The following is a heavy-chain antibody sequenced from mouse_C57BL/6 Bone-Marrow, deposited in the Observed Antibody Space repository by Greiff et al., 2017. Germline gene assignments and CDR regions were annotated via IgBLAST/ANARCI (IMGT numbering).Heavy chain of an antibody. CDR3: AHDGFYAMDY. J-gene: IGHJ4*01. CDR2: IHPNSGST. Sequence: QVQLHQPGAELVKPGASVKLSCKASGYTFTSYWMHWVKQRPGQGLEWIGMIHPNSGSTNYNEKFKSKATLTVDKSSSTAYMQLSSLTTEDSAIYYCAHDGFYAMDYWGQGTSVTVSS. D-gene: IGHD2-3*01. CDR1: GYTFTSYW. V-gene: IGHV1-64*01.